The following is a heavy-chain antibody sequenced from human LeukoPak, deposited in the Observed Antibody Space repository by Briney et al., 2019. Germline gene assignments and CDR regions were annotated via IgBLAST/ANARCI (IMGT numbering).Heavy chain of an antibody. Sequence: GGSLRLSCATSGFTVSTNYLSWVRQAPGKGLEWVSVIYSGGSTYYADFVKGRFTISRDNFKNTLYLQMNSLRAEDAAVYYCARIWFGAFDIWGQGTMVTVSS. J-gene: IGHJ3*02. CDR3: ARIWFGAFDI. CDR1: GFTVSTNY. CDR2: IYSGGST. V-gene: IGHV3-53*01. D-gene: IGHD3-10*01.